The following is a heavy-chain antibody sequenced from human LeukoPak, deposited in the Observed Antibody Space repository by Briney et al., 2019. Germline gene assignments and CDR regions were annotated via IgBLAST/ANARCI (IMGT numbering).Heavy chain of an antibody. CDR1: GYTFTGHY. CDR3: ARTLYVSAVPGGLDY. V-gene: IGHV1-2*02. J-gene: IGHJ4*02. CDR2: INPKNAGT. D-gene: IGHD3-10*02. Sequence: GASVKVSCKASGYTFTGHYMHWVRQAPGQGLEWMGWINPKNAGTNFAQRFQGRVIMTRDTSSSTVYMELSRLRSDDTAFYYCARTLYVSAVPGGLDYWGQGTLITVSS.